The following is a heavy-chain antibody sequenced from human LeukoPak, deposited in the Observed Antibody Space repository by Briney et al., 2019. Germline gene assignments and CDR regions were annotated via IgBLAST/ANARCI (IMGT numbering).Heavy chain of an antibody. CDR3: ARHARLNSGDDWFDP. Sequence: SEALSLTCTVSGGSISDGSYYWGWIRQPPGKGLDWIGSVRYGGTTFYTPSLNSRAIISVDTSRNQMSLKLTSVTAADTAMYYCARHARLNSGDDWFDPWGQGTLVTVSS. V-gene: IGHV4-39*01. CDR2: VRYGGTT. D-gene: IGHD7-27*01. J-gene: IGHJ5*02. CDR1: GGSISDGSYY.